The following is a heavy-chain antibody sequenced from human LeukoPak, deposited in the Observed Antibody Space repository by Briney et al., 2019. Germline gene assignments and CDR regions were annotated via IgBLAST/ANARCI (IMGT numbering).Heavy chain of an antibody. J-gene: IGHJ4*02. CDR1: GFTFSSYG. Sequence: SEGSLRLSCAASGFTFSSYGMHWVRQAPGKGLEWVAFIRYDGSNKYYADSVKGRFTISRDNSKNTLYLQMNSLRAEDTAVYYCAKDRVSVLLWFGEFDYWGQGTLVTVSS. CDR2: IRYDGSNK. V-gene: IGHV3-30*02. D-gene: IGHD3-10*01. CDR3: AKDRVSVLLWFGEFDY.